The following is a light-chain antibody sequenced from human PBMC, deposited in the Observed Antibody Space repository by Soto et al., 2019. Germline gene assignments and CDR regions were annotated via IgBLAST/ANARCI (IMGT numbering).Light chain of an antibody. CDR3: QQYNSYRT. CDR1: QSVSTS. J-gene: IGKJ1*01. Sequence: DIQMTQSPSTLSASVGDRLTITCRASQSVSTSLAWYQQKPGIAPKLLIYQASSLENGVPSRFSGSGSGTEFNLTISSLQPDDFATYYCQQYNSYRTFGQGTKVEIK. CDR2: QAS. V-gene: IGKV1-5*03.